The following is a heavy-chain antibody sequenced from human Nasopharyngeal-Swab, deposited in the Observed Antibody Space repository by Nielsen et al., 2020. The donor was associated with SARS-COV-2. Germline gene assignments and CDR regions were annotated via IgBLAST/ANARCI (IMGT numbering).Heavy chain of an antibody. Sequence: SETLSLTCTVSGASISSYYWNWIRQPPRKGLEWIGYIYHSGSTYYNPSLKSRVTISVDRSKNQFSLKLSSVTAADTAVYYCARVRGYSYGTVYFDYWGQGTLVTVSS. J-gene: IGHJ4*02. CDR3: ARVRGYSYGTVYFDY. CDR2: IYHSGST. V-gene: IGHV4-59*12. D-gene: IGHD5-18*01. CDR1: GASISSYY.